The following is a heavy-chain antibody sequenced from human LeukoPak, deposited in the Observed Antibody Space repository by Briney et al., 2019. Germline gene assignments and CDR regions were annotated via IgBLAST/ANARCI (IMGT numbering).Heavy chain of an antibody. CDR3: ARDVLTGRFGMDV. Sequence: KTSETLSLTCTVSGGSISSYYWTWIRQPPGKGLEWIGFIYYSGSTNYNPSLKNRVTIALVTSKNQFSLNLSSVTTADTAVYYCARDVLTGRFGMDVWGQGTTVIVSS. CDR1: GGSISSYY. J-gene: IGHJ6*02. V-gene: IGHV4-59*01. D-gene: IGHD3-10*01. CDR2: IYYSGST.